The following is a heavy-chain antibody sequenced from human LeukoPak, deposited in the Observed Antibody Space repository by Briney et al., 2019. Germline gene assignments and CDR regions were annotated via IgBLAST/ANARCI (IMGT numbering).Heavy chain of an antibody. CDR3: ARGPITVVVTATNYYYMDV. Sequence: GASVKVSCKASGYTFTSYDINWVRQATGQGLEWMGRMNPNSGNTGYAQKFQGRVTMTRNTSISTAYMELSSLRSEDTAVYYCARGPITVVVTATNYYYMDVWGKGTTVTVSS. D-gene: IGHD2-21*02. J-gene: IGHJ6*03. V-gene: IGHV1-8*01. CDR1: GYTFTSYD. CDR2: MNPNSGNT.